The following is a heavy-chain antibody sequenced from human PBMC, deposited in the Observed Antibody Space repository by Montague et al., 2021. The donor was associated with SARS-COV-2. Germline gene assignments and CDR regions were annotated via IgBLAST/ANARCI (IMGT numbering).Heavy chain of an antibody. J-gene: IGHJ3*02. D-gene: IGHD6-19*01. Sequence: SETLSLTCTVSGGSISSYYWSWIRQPPGKGLEWIGYIYYSGSTNYNPSLKSRVTISVDTSKNQFSLKLSSVTAADTAVYYCARGSGWRGNAFDIWGQGTMVTVSS. CDR1: GGSISSYY. CDR3: ARGSGWRGNAFDI. CDR2: IYYSGST. V-gene: IGHV4-59*01.